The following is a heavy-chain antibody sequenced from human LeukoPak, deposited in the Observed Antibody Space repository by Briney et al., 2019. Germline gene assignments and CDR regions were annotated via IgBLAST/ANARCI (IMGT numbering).Heavy chain of an antibody. CDR2: IYHSGST. D-gene: IGHD6-6*01. V-gene: IGHV4-61*08. CDR3: ARGGAARLHFQN. J-gene: IGHJ1*01. Sequence: SQTLSLTCTVSGGSISSGGYYWSWIRQPPGKGLEWIGYIYHSGSTNYNPSLQSRVTISVDTSKNQFSLNLNSVTAADTAVYYCARGGAARLHFQNWGQGTLVTVSS. CDR1: GGSISSGGYY.